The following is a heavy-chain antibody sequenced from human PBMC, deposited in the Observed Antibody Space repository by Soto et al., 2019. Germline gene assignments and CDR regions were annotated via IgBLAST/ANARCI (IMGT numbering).Heavy chain of an antibody. CDR3: ARGRMYYYDSSGYYSQTPYDAFDI. CDR2: IIPIFGTA. D-gene: IGHD3-22*01. J-gene: IGHJ3*02. Sequence: QVQLVQSGAEVKKPGSSVKVSCKAPGGTFSSYAISWVRQAPGQGLEWMGGIIPIFGTANYAQKFQGRVTITADESTSTAYMELSSLRSEDTAVYYCARGRMYYYDSSGYYSQTPYDAFDIWGQGTMVTVSS. V-gene: IGHV1-69*01. CDR1: GGTFSSYA.